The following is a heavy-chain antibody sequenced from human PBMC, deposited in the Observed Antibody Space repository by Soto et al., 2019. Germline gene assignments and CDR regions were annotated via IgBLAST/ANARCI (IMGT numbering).Heavy chain of an antibody. CDR1: GFTFSSYT. J-gene: IGHJ4*02. V-gene: IGHV3-48*01. CDR2: ISSSSNTI. D-gene: IGHD3-3*01. CDR3: ARDRGRRGLGVEIDY. Sequence: EVQLVESGGGLVQPGGSLRLSCAASGFTFSSYTMNWVRQAPGKGLEWVSYISSSSNTIYYADSVKVRFTISRDNAKNSLYLQMNSLRADDTAVYYCARDRGRRGLGVEIDYWGQGTLVTVSS.